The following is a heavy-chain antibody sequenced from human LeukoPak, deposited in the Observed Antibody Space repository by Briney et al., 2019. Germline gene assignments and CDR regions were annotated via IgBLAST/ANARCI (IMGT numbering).Heavy chain of an antibody. J-gene: IGHJ1*01. V-gene: IGHV3-30*02. CDR1: GFTFSSYG. CDR3: AKDRAAGTRAQACGS. D-gene: IGHD6-13*01. Sequence: PGGSLRLSCAASGFTFSSYGMHWVRQAPGKGLEWVAFIRYDGSNKYYADSVKGRFTISRDNSKNTLYLQMNSLRAEDTAVYYCAKDRAAGTRAQACGSWGQGTLVTVSS. CDR2: IRYDGSNK.